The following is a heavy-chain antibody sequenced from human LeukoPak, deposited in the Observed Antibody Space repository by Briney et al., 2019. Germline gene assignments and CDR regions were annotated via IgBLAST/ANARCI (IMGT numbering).Heavy chain of an antibody. J-gene: IGHJ4*02. Sequence: LXLSXXXXGXTFXSYGMHWVRQAPXKXLEWVALISYDGRNTYFVDSGKGRFTISRDNSKNTLYLQMNSLRAEDTAMYYCAKDGFAHSDSSGYADYWGQGTLVTVSS. CDR1: GXTFXSYG. D-gene: IGHD3-22*01. CDR3: AKDGFAHSDSSGYADY. V-gene: IGHV3-30*18. CDR2: ISYDGRNT.